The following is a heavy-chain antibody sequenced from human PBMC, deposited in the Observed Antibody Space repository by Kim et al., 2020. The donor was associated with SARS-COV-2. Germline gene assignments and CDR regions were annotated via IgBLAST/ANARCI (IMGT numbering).Heavy chain of an antibody. D-gene: IGHD3-3*01. CDR1: GYTFTSYG. CDR2: ISAYNGNT. V-gene: IGHV1-18*01. CDR3: ARGRITIFGVVNDAFDI. J-gene: IGHJ3*02. Sequence: ASVKVSCKASGYTFTSYGISWVRQAPGQGLEWMGWISAYNGNTNYAQKLQGRVTMTTDTSTSTACMELRSLRSDDTAVYYCARGRITIFGVVNDAFDIWGQGTMVTVSS.